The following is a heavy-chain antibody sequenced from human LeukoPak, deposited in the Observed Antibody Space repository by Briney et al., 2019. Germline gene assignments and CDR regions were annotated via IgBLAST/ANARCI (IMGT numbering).Heavy chain of an antibody. J-gene: IGHJ4*02. CDR1: GGSFSGYY. Sequence: SETLSLTCAVYGGSFSGYYWSWIRQPPGGGLEWIGTISYTGNIYYNSSLKSRLTIAVDASQTQFSLILNSVTAADTALYYCARHFGYDDTSDFQGVPDHWGQGSLVTVSS. CDR3: ARHFGYDDTSDFQGVPDH. D-gene: IGHD3-22*01. CDR2: ISYTGNI. V-gene: IGHV4-34*01.